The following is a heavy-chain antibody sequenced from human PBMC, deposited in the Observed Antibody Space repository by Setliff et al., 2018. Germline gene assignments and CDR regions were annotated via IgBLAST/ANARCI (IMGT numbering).Heavy chain of an antibody. CDR3: RFWSSYYKNDY. CDR2: INQSGNT. J-gene: IGHJ4*02. Sequence: SETLSLTCTVYGGSFSDYYWGWIRQSPGKRQEWIAEINQSGNTNYNPSLSSRVSVSVDTSTNQFSLKVFSVTAADTDVYYCRFWSSYYKNDYWAQGTLVTVSS. V-gene: IGHV4-34*01. D-gene: IGHD3-3*01. CDR1: GGSFSDYY.